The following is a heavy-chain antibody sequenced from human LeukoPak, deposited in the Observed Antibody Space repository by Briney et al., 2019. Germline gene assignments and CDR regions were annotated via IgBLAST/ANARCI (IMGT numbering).Heavy chain of an antibody. CDR1: GGSISSSSYY. V-gene: IGHV4-39*07. D-gene: IGHD6-25*01. CDR2: IYYSGST. CDR3: ARGRSAAMDV. Sequence: PSETLSLTCTVSGGSISSSSYYWGWIRQPPGKGLEWIGSIYYSGSTNYNPSLKSRVTISVDTSKNQFSLKLSSVTAADTAVYYCARGRSAAMDVWGKGTAVTVSS. J-gene: IGHJ6*04.